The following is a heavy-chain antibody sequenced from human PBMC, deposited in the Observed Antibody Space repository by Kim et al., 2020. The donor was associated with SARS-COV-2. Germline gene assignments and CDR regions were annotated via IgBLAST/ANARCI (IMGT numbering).Heavy chain of an antibody. D-gene: IGHD6-19*01. CDR3: ARAVAGTWCAFDI. V-gene: IGHV4-31*03. CDR1: GGSISSGGYY. Sequence: LSLTCTVSGGSISSGGYYWSWIRQHPGKGLEWIGYIYYSGSTYYNPSLKSRVTISVDTSKNQFSLKLSSVTAADTAVYYCARAVAGTWCAFDIWGQGTMVTVSS. CDR2: IYYSGST. J-gene: IGHJ3*02.